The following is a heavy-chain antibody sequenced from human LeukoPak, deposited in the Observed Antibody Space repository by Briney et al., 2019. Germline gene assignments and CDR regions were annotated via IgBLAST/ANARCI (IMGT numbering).Heavy chain of an antibody. CDR1: GGSISSYY. J-gene: IGHJ3*02. V-gene: IGHV4-59*01. CDR2: LSKSGNT. D-gene: IGHD3-9*01. CDR3: ARARYVNSFYAFDI. Sequence: PSETLSLTCTVSGGSISSYYWSWIRLPPGKGLEWIGYLSKSGNTDYSPSLKSRVTIFGDTSKNQFFLKLSSVTAADTAVYYCARARYVNSFYAFDIWGQGTLVTVSS.